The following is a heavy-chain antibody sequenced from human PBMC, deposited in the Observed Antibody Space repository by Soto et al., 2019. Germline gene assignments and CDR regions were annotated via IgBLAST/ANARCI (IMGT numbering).Heavy chain of an antibody. V-gene: IGHV1-3*01. CDR2: INVANGNT. D-gene: IGHD3-10*01. CDR3: ARSPSLFIDY. CDR1: GYTFTSYA. Sequence: ASVKVSCKASGYTFTSYAMHWVRQAPGQRLEWMGWINVANGNTKYSQNFQGRVTITRDTSASTAYMELSSLRSEDTAVYYCARSPSLFIDYWGQGTLVTVSS. J-gene: IGHJ4*02.